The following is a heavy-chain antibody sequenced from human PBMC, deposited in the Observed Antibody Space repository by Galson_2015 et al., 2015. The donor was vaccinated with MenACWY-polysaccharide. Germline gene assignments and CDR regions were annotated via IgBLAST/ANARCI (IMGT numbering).Heavy chain of an antibody. CDR1: GIRFSGSG. V-gene: IGHV3-33*01. CDR3: AREGSRIVFLAFDT. D-gene: IGHD6-13*01. Sequence: SLRLSCAASGIRFSGSGMHWVRQAPGKGLEWVAVIQYDGTNKVYADSVKGRFTISRDNSKNTLYLEMNSLRAEDTAVYYCAREGSRIVFLAFDTWGQGTMVTVSS. J-gene: IGHJ3*02. CDR2: IQYDGTNK.